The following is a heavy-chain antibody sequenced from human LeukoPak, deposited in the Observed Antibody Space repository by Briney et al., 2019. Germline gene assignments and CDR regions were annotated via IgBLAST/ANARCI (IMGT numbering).Heavy chain of an antibody. CDR3: ARGSSSGYPYYYYGMDV. D-gene: IGHD3-22*01. CDR1: GGTFSSYA. CDR2: IIPILGIA. J-gene: IGHJ6*02. V-gene: IGHV1-69*04. Sequence: SVKVSCKASGGTFSSYAISWVRQAPGQGLEWMGRIIPILGIANYAQKFQGRVTITADKSTSTAYMELSSLRSEDTAVYYCARGSSSGYPYYYYGMDVWGQGTTVTVSS.